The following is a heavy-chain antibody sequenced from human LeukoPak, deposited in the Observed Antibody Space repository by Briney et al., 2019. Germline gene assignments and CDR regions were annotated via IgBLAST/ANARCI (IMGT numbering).Heavy chain of an antibody. D-gene: IGHD3-9*01. J-gene: IGHJ4*02. Sequence: GGSLRLPCAASGFTFSDYYMSWIRQAPGKGLEWVSYISSSGSTIYYADSVKGRFTISRDNAKNSLYLQMNSLRAEDTAVYYCARVGGYDILTGYYTHYYFDYWGQGTLVTVSS. CDR1: GFTFSDYY. V-gene: IGHV3-11*01. CDR3: ARVGGYDILTGYYTHYYFDY. CDR2: ISSSGSTI.